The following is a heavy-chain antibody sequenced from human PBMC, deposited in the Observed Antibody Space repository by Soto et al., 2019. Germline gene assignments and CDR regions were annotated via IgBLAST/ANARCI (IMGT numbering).Heavy chain of an antibody. CDR1: GYMLARYA. CDR2: INGGNGNT. D-gene: IGHD6-13*01. Sequence: QDQLVQSGAEVKKPGASVKVSCKASGYMLARYAMHWVRQAPGQRLEWMASINGGNGNTRYSQKVQGRVTITRDTSTNTAYLELSSLRPEDTSVYDCARGYTSSLYAFDIWGQGTMVIVSA. V-gene: IGHV1-3*01. CDR3: ARGYTSSLYAFDI. J-gene: IGHJ3*02.